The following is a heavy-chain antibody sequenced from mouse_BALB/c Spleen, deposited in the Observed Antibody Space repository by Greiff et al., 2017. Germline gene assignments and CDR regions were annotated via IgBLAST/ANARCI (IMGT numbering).Heavy chain of an antibody. CDR3: AGCMYGNYVNWYFDV. D-gene: IGHD2-10*02. CDR1: GYTFTDYY. V-gene: IGHV1-77*01. Sequence: QVQLKQSGAELARPGASVKLSCKASGYTFTDYYINWVKQRTGQGLEWIGEIYPGSGNTYYNEKFKGKATLTADKSSSTAYMQLSSLTSEDSAVYFCAGCMYGNYVNWYFDVWGAGTTVTVSS. CDR2: IYPGSGNT. J-gene: IGHJ1*01.